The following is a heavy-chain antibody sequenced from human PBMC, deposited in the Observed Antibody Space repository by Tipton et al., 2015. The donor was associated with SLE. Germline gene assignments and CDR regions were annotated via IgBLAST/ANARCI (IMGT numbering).Heavy chain of an antibody. CDR1: GGSISSYY. Sequence: LRLSCTVSGGSISSYYWSWIRQPPGKGLEWIGYIYYSGSTNYNPSLKSRVTISLDTSKNQFSLKLSSVTAADTAVYYCARLSGSSSSRYFQRWGQGSQVTVSS. CDR3: ARLSGSSSSRYFQR. CDR2: IYYSGST. V-gene: IGHV4-59*01. J-gene: IGHJ1*01. D-gene: IGHD6-6*01.